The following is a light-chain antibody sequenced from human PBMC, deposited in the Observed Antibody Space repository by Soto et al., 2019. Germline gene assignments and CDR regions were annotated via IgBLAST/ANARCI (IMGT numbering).Light chain of an antibody. Sequence: DIQMTQSPSTLSASVGDRVTITCRASQSISSWLAWYQQKPGKAPKLLIYKASSLESGVPSRFSGSGSGTEFTLTISSLQPDDFATYYCHQYNSYSWTFGQGTKGEIK. J-gene: IGKJ1*01. CDR1: QSISSW. V-gene: IGKV1-5*03. CDR3: HQYNSYSWT. CDR2: KAS.